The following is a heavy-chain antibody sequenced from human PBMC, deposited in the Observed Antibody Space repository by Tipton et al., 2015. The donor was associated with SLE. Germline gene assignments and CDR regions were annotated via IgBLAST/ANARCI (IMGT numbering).Heavy chain of an antibody. V-gene: IGHV4-59*11. CDR3: AGAVGTAAGLRDY. Sequence: TLSLTCSVSGVSIRSHYWAWIRQAPGKGLEWIVSTYNNDRTKYNPSLQSRVTVSVDTSRNQLSLKLSSVTAADAAIYYCAGAVGTAAGLRDYWGQGTLVTVSS. J-gene: IGHJ4*02. CDR1: GVSIRSHY. CDR2: TYNNDRT. D-gene: IGHD6-13*01.